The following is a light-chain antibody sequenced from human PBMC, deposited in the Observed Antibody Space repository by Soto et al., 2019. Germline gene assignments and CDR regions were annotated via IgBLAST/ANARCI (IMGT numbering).Light chain of an antibody. CDR2: RNS. Sequence: QSALTQPPSASGTPGQRVTISCSGSSSNIGSNYVYWYQQVPGTAPKLLLYRNSQRPSGVPDRFSDSKSGTSASPAISGLRSEDEADYFCAAWDNSLTGYVFGTGTKVTVL. V-gene: IGLV1-47*01. J-gene: IGLJ1*01. CDR1: SSNIGSNY. CDR3: AAWDNSLTGYV.